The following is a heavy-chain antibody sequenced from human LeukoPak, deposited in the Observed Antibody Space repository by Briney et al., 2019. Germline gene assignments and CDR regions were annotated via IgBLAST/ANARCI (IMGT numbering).Heavy chain of an antibody. CDR2: INPNSGGT. V-gene: IGHV1-2*02. D-gene: IGHD3-3*01. CDR1: GYTFIGYF. Sequence: ASVKVSCKASGYTFIGYFMRWVRQAPGQGLEWMGWINPNSGGTNYAQKFQGRVTMSRDTSISTAYMELSRLRSDDTAVYYCARVVAHYDFWSGYMEVWGQGTTVTVSS. CDR3: ARVVAHYDFWSGYMEV. J-gene: IGHJ6*02.